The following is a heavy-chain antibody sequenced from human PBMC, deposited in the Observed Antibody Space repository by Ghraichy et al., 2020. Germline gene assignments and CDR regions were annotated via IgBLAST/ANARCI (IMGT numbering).Heavy chain of an antibody. J-gene: IGHJ4*02. CDR2: IYYSGST. D-gene: IGHD6-13*01. Sequence: ETLSLTCTVSGGSISSSSYYWGWIRQPPGKGLEWIGSIYYSGSTFRNPSLKSRVTISVDTSKNQFSLRLTSVTAADTAVYYCARHAADSSWYSYYFDYWGQGTLVTVSS. CDR3: ARHAADSSWYSYYFDY. CDR1: GGSISSSSYY. V-gene: IGHV4-39*01.